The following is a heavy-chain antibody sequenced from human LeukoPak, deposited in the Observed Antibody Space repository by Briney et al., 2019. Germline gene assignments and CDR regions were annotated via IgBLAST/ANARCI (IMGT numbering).Heavy chain of an antibody. J-gene: IGHJ4*02. CDR1: GFRFNVQT. V-gene: IGHV3-7*01. CDR2: MKEDGSEI. Sequence: GGSLRLSCVASGFRFNVQTMSWIRQAPGKGWTGVASMKEDGSEIRYVDSVKGRFTISRDNSKNSLYLQMNSLRADDTGVYRCVKGGATRGRFENWGQGNLVTVSS. D-gene: IGHD1-26*01. CDR3: VKGGATRGRFEN.